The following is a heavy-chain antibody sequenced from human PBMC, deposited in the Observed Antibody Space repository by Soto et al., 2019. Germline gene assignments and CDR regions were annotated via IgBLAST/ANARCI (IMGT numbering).Heavy chain of an antibody. CDR2: INHSGST. CDR1: GGSFSGYY. Sequence: PSETLSLTCAVYGGSFSGYYWSWIRQPPGKGLEWIGEINHSGSTNYNPSLKSPVTISVDTSKNQFSLKLSSVTAADTAVYYCARGRGGYCSSTSCKGGSNWFDPWGQGTLVTVSS. V-gene: IGHV4-34*01. D-gene: IGHD2-2*01. J-gene: IGHJ5*02. CDR3: ARGRGGYCSSTSCKGGSNWFDP.